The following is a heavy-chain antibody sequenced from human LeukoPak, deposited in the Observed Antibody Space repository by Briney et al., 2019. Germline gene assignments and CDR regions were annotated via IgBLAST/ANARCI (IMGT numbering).Heavy chain of an antibody. V-gene: IGHV3-30-3*01. D-gene: IGHD2-8*01. CDR3: ARGPERTGVGTRYYYDMDV. CDR2: ISYDGSNK. J-gene: IGHJ6*02. Sequence: GGSLRLSCAVSGFTFSNYAMHWVRQAPGKGLEWVAVISYDGSNKYYADSVKGRFTISRDNSKNTLYLQMNSLRAEDTAVYYCARGPERTGVGTRYYYDMDVWGQGTTVTVSS. CDR1: GFTFSNYA.